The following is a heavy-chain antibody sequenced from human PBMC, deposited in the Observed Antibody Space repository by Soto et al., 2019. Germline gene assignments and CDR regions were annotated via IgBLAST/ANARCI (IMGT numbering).Heavy chain of an antibody. D-gene: IGHD3-16*01. CDR1: GGTFSSSA. CDR2: ITPTFGAV. J-gene: IGHJ5*02. V-gene: IGHV1-69*12. Sequence: QVQLVQSGAEVTKVGFSVKVSCKASGGTFSSSAMSWLRQAPGQGLEWLGGITPTFGAVNYAQKLQGRLTIAADEFTDTAYMESSSLTSEVSAVYYGPIDRRTSSLWFGPWGQGTLVSVSS. CDR3: PIDRRTSSLWFGP.